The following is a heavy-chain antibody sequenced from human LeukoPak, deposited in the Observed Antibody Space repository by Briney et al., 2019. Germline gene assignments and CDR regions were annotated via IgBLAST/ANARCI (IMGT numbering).Heavy chain of an antibody. D-gene: IGHD3-10*01. CDR3: ARDEGRVSGSYNH. V-gene: IGHV1-18*01. CDR1: GYTFTRHG. Sequence: ASVKVSFKASGYTFTRHGISWVRQAPGQGLEWMGWISTYNGDTTYAQELQGRVTMTTDTSTSTAYMELRSLRFDDTAVYYCARDEGRVSGSYNHWGQGTLVIVSS. CDR2: ISTYNGDT. J-gene: IGHJ4*02.